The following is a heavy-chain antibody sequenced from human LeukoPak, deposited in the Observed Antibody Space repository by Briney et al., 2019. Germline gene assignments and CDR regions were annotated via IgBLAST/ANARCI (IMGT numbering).Heavy chain of an antibody. CDR1: GFTFDDFG. CDR3: AKTNSGSGSYHGWLDP. Sequence: GGSLRLSCAASGFTFDDFGMSWLRQVPGKGLEWVSGITWNGGSTGYADSVKGRFTISRDNAKNSLYLQMNSLRAEDTALYHCAKTNSGSGSYHGWLDPWGQGTLVTVSS. D-gene: IGHD3-10*01. CDR2: ITWNGGST. J-gene: IGHJ5*02. V-gene: IGHV3-20*01.